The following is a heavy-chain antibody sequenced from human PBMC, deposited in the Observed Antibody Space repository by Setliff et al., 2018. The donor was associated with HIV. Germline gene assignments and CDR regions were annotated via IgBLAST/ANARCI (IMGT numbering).Heavy chain of an antibody. V-gene: IGHV1-2*04. J-gene: IGHJ6*02. CDR1: GYTFTGYY. CDR2: IIPNSGGT. CDR3: ASGGIAAAGTLNSYYYGLDV. Sequence: ASVKVSCKASGYTFTGYYLHWVRQAPGQGREWMGRIIPNSGGTNYAQKFQGWVTMTRDTSISTTYMELSRLRSYDTAVDYCASGGIAAAGTLNSYYYGLDVWGQGTTVTVSS. D-gene: IGHD6-13*01.